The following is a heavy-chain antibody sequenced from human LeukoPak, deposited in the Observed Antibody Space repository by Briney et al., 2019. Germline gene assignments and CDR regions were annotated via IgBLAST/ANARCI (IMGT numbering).Heavy chain of an antibody. CDR2: IWYDGSNK. D-gene: IGHD3-16*01. J-gene: IGHJ6*02. V-gene: IGHV3-33*08. CDR3: ARDGRAEWGEYHYAMDV. Sequence: GGSLRLSCATSGFGFSNAWMHWVRQAPGKGLEWVAIIWYDGSNKYYADSVKGRFTISRDNSKNTLFLQMNSLRAEDTAVYYCARDGRAEWGEYHYAMDVWGQGTTVTVS. CDR1: GFGFSNAW.